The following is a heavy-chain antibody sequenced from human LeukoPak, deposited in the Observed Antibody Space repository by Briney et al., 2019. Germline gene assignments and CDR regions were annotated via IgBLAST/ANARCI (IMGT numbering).Heavy chain of an antibody. D-gene: IGHD3-16*02. Sequence: PGRSLRLSCAASGFTFSSYGMHWVRQAPGKGLEWVALIWYDGSNKYYADSVKGRFTISRDSSKNTLYLQMNSLRAEDTAVYYCARHISGSYLDYWGQGTLVTVSS. J-gene: IGHJ4*02. CDR2: IWYDGSNK. CDR3: ARHISGSYLDY. CDR1: GFTFSSYG. V-gene: IGHV3-33*01.